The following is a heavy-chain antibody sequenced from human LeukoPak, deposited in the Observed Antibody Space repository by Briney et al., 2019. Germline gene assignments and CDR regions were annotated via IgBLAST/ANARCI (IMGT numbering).Heavy chain of an antibody. CDR2: VNQDGSTK. D-gene: IGHD2-21*02. CDR3: XRXXSGDWSL. V-gene: IGHV3-7*03. J-gene: IGHJ4*02. CDR1: GFTFYECW. Sequence: GGSLRLSCAASGFTFYECWLSWVRQAPGKGLEWVANVNQDGSTKLYVDSVKGRFTVSRDNAKKSLYLQMNSLRVEDTAVYYCXRXXSGDWSLGGQGTQVTVSS.